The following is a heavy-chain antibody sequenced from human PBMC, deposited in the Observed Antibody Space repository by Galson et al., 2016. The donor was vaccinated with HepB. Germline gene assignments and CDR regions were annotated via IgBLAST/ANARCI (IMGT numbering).Heavy chain of an antibody. V-gene: IGHV3-53*01. CDR3: AVKSVAGTFDY. CDR1: GFTFSGAW. J-gene: IGHJ4*02. Sequence: SLRLSCAASGFTFSGAWMSWVRQAPGKGLEWVSVIFSGGYTYYADSVKGRFNTSRDNSKNMVYLQMNSLTVEDSAMYFCAVKSVAGTFDYWGQGTLVTVSS. D-gene: IGHD6-19*01. CDR2: IFSGGYT.